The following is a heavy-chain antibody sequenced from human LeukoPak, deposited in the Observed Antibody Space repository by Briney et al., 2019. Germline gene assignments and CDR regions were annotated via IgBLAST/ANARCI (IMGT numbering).Heavy chain of an antibody. D-gene: IGHD4-17*01. Sequence: SGGSLRLSCAASGFTFSSYWMSWVRQAPGKGLEWVANIKQDGSEKYYVDSVKGRFTISRDNAKNSLYLHMNSLRAEDTAVYYCARIYGEAQRDLTAGDFDYWGQGTLVTVSS. V-gene: IGHV3-7*01. CDR3: ARIYGEAQRDLTAGDFDY. CDR2: IKQDGSEK. J-gene: IGHJ4*02. CDR1: GFTFSSYW.